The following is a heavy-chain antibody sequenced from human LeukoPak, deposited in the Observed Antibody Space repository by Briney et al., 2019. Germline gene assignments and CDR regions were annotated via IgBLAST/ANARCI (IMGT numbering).Heavy chain of an antibody. V-gene: IGHV3-7*03. J-gene: IGHJ4*02. Sequence: GGSLRLSCVASGFSLRDYWMTWVRQAPGKGLEWVANIKEDGSETYYVDSVRGRFTISRDNAKNSLYLQMNSLRAEDTAVYYCAKGRTLVGGSTRSYDCWGQGTLATVSS. CDR2: IKEDGSET. D-gene: IGHD1-26*01. CDR3: AKGRTLVGGSTRSYDC. CDR1: GFSLRDYW.